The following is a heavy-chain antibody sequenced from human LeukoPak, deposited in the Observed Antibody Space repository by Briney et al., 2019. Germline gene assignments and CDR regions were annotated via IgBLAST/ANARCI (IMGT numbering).Heavy chain of an antibody. CDR2: ISSGSSRI. D-gene: IGHD2-2*01. CDR1: GFTFSSYT. Sequence: KSGGSLGLSCAASGFTFSSYTMNWVRQAPGKGLEWVSSISSGSSRIYYTDSVMGRFTISRDNAKTSLYLQMNSLRAEDTAVYYCASCHRSTTCYVGYDYWGQGTLVTVSS. V-gene: IGHV3-21*01. CDR3: ASCHRSTTCYVGYDY. J-gene: IGHJ4*02.